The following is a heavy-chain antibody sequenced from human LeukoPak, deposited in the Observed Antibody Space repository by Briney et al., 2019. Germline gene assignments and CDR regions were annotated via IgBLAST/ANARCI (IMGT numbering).Heavy chain of an antibody. V-gene: IGHV3-21*01. CDR2: ISSSSSYI. CDR3: ARDLRTAMVTGTFDY. J-gene: IGHJ4*02. CDR1: GFTFSSYS. D-gene: IGHD5-18*01. Sequence: GGSLRLSCAASGFTFSSYSMNWVRQAPGKGLEWVSSISSSSSYIYYADSVKGRFTISRDNAKNSLYLQMNSLRAEDTAVYYCARDLRTAMVTGTFDYWGQGTLVTVSS.